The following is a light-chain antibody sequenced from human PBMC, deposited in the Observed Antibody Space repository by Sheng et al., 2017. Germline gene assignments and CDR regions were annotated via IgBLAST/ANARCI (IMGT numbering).Light chain of an antibody. CDR2: AAS. Sequence: DIQMTQSPSFLSASVGDRVTITCRASQNIYSRLTWYQEVPGKAPNLLIYAASRLERGVPSRFSGGGSGTEFSLTISSLQPEDFATYYCQQSHTTPRTFGQGTKLESK. V-gene: IGKV1-39*01. CDR3: QQSHTTPRT. J-gene: IGKJ2*02. CDR1: QNIYSR.